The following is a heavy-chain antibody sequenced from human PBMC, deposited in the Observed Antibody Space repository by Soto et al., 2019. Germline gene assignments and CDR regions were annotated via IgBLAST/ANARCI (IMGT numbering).Heavy chain of an antibody. Sequence: LRLSCAASGFTFSSYGRHWVRQAPGKGLEWVAVISYDGSNKYYADSVKGRFTISRDNSKNTLYLQMNSLRAEDTAVYYCAKDRKYGYYYDSSGYSHYDYWGQGTLVTVSS. V-gene: IGHV3-30*18. J-gene: IGHJ4*02. D-gene: IGHD3-22*01. CDR1: GFTFSSYG. CDR3: AKDRKYGYYYDSSGYSHYDY. CDR2: ISYDGSNK.